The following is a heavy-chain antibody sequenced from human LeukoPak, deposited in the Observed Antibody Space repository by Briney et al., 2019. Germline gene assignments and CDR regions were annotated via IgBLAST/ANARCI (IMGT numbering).Heavy chain of an antibody. J-gene: IGHJ4*02. CDR3: ARGAHYHDSSDGNDY. Sequence: ASVKVSCKASGYTFTGYYMHWVRQAPGQGLEWMGWINPNSGGTNYAQKFQGRVTMTRDTSIIVYMDLSRLRSDDTAVYYCARGAHYHDSSDGNDYWGQGTLVTVSS. D-gene: IGHD3-22*01. CDR1: GYTFTGYY. CDR2: INPNSGGT. V-gene: IGHV1-2*02.